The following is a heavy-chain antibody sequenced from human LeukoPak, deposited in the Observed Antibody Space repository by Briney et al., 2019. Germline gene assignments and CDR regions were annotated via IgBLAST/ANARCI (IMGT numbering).Heavy chain of an antibody. V-gene: IGHV3-74*01. CDR3: ARGRIEKQYSSRCFDY. D-gene: IGHD6-6*01. CDR1: GFTFSIYW. CDR2: VNSDGSTT. J-gene: IGHJ4*02. Sequence: GGSLRLSCAASGFTFSIYWMHWVRQAPGNGLVWVSRVNSDGSTTTYADSVKGRFTISRDNAKNTLYLQMNSLRAEDTAVYYCARGRIEKQYSSRCFDYWGQGTLVTVSS.